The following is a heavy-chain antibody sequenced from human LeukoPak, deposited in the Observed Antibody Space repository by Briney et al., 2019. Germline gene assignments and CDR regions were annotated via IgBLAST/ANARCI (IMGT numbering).Heavy chain of an antibody. V-gene: IGHV3-33*08. CDR2: IWYDGGNK. Sequence: PGGSLRLSCAASGFTFSSYGMHWVRQAPGKGLEWVAVIWYDGGNKYYADSVKGRFTISRDNSKNTLYLQMNSLRAEDTAVYYCARTARDYYYYYMDVWGKGTTVTVSS. D-gene: IGHD2-2*01. J-gene: IGHJ6*03. CDR3: ARTARDYYYYYMDV. CDR1: GFTFSSYG.